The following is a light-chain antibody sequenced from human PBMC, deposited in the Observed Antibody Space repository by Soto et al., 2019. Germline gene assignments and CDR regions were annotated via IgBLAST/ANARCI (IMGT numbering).Light chain of an antibody. Sequence: QSVLTQPPSVSEAPRQRVTISCSGSSSNIGNNAVNWYQQLPGKAPKLLIYYDDLLPSGVSDRFSGSKSGTSASLAISGLQSEDEADYYCQSYDSSSVVFGGGTKLTVL. CDR1: SSNIGNNA. CDR3: QSYDSSSVV. CDR2: YDD. V-gene: IGLV1-36*01. J-gene: IGLJ2*01.